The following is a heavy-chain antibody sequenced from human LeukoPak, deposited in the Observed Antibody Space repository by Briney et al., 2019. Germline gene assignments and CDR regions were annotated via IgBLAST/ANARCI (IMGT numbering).Heavy chain of an antibody. Sequence: SVKVSCKASGGTFSSYAISWVRQAPGQGLEWMGGIIPIFGTANYAQKLQGRVTMTTDTSTSTAYMELRSLRSDDTAVYYCAREVDFWSGYPSDAFDIWGQGTMVTVSS. D-gene: IGHD3-3*01. CDR2: IIPIFGTA. V-gene: IGHV1-69*05. CDR3: AREVDFWSGYPSDAFDI. CDR1: GGTFSSYA. J-gene: IGHJ3*02.